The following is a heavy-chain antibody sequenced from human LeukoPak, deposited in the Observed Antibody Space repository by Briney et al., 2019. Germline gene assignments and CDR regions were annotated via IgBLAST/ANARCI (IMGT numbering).Heavy chain of an antibody. CDR2: IGNDGSDK. V-gene: IGHV3-7*01. J-gene: IGHJ1*01. CDR1: GFPFSTYY. CDR3: AFPVREPQL. Sequence: PGGSLRLSCTVSGFPFSTYYMGWLRQTAGEGLEWVAMIGNDGSDKYYVGSLKGRFTISRDNAKNSLFLQMSSLTAEDTALYYCAFPVREPQLWGRGTLVTVSS. D-gene: IGHD3-10*01.